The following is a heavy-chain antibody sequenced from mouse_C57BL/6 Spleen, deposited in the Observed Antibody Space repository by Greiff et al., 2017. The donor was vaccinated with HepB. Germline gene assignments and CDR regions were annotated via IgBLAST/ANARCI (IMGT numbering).Heavy chain of an antibody. CDR3: ARDRDGYDEGGFDY. CDR1: GFTFSSYA. J-gene: IGHJ2*01. V-gene: IGHV5-4*01. Sequence: EVMLVESGGGLVKPGGSLKLSCAASGFTFSSYAMSWVRQTPEKRLEWVATISDGGSYTYYPDNVKGRFTISRDNAKNNLYLQMSHLKSEETAMYYCARDRDGYDEGGFDYWGQGTTLTVSS. D-gene: IGHD2-2*01. CDR2: ISDGGSYT.